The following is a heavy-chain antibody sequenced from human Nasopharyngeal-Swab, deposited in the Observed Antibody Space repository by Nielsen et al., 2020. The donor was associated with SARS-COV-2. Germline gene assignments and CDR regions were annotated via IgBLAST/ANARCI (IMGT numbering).Heavy chain of an antibody. CDR2: IYYSGST. D-gene: IGHD3-22*01. CDR3: ASTYYYDSSGYGDAFDI. J-gene: IGHJ3*02. Sequence: SETLSLTCTVSGGSISSGDYYWSWIRQPPGKGLEWIGYIYYSGSTYYNPSLKSRVTISVDTSKNQFSLKLSSVTAADTAVYYCASTYYYDSSGYGDAFDIWGQGTRVTVSS. V-gene: IGHV4-30-4*01. CDR1: GGSISSGDYY.